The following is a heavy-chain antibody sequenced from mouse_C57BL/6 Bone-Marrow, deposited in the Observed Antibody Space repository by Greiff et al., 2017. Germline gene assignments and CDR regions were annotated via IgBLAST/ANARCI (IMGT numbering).Heavy chain of an antibody. V-gene: IGHV1-74*01. CDR2: LHPSDSDT. J-gene: IGHJ3*01. D-gene: IGHD2-3*01. Sequence: QVQLQQSGAELVKPGASVKVSCKASGYTFTSYWMHWVKQRPGQGLEWIGRLHPSDSDTNYNQKFKGKATLTVDKSSSTAYMQLSSLTSEDSAVYYEAMPLYDGYCAWFTYWGQGTLVTVSA. CDR1: GYTFTSYW. CDR3: AMPLYDGYCAWFTY.